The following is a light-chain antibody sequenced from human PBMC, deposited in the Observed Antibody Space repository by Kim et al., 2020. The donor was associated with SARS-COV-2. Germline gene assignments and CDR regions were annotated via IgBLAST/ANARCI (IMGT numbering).Light chain of an antibody. CDR2: DAS. CDR3: QKYGTSPCT. Sequence: IALTQSPGTLSLSPGETATLSCRASQSVAGKYVAWYQQKPGQAPRLLIFDASTRATGISDRFSGSGSGTDFSLTISRLEPEDFAVYYCQKYGTSPCTFGQGTKLEI. J-gene: IGKJ2*02. CDR1: QSVAGKY. V-gene: IGKV3-20*01.